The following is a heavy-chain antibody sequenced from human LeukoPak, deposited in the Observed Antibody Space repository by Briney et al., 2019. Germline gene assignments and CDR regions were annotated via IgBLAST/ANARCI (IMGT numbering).Heavy chain of an antibody. D-gene: IGHD5-12*01. V-gene: IGHV4-38-2*02. J-gene: IGHJ4*02. CDR1: GYSISSGYY. CDR2: IYHSGST. Sequence: SETLSLTCTVSGYSISSGYYWGWIRQPPGKGLEWIGSIYHSGSTYYNPSLKSRVTISVDTSKNQFSLKLSSVTAADTAVYYCARVSWAKTTQYYFDYWGQGTLVTVSS. CDR3: ARVSWAKTTQYYFDY.